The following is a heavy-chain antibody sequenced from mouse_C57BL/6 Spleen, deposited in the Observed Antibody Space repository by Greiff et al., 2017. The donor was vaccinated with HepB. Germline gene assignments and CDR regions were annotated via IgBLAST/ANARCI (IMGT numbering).Heavy chain of an antibody. CDR1: GYTFTDYE. CDR3: TLDGYYPFDY. D-gene: IGHD2-3*01. V-gene: IGHV1-15*01. CDR2: IDPETGGT. Sequence: VQLQQSGAELVRPGASVTLSCKASGYTFTDYEMHWVKQTPVHGLEWIGAIDPETGGTAYNQKFKGKAILTADKSSSTAYMELRSLTSEDSAVYYCTLDGYYPFDYWGQGTTLTVSS. J-gene: IGHJ2*01.